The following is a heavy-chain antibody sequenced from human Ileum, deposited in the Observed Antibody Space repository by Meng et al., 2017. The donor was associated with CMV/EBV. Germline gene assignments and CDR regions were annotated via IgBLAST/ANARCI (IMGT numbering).Heavy chain of an antibody. CDR2: INPTEGDA. J-gene: IGHJ4*02. CDR3: TTSRAVHS. D-gene: IGHD3-10*01. V-gene: IGHV1-2*02. CDR1: GYTFTDYY. Sequence: QVQVVRSGAEVKEPGASVKVSCKASGYTFTDYYIHWVRQAPGQGLEWMGGINPTEGDANYAQKFRGRVTMTRERSITTVYMELNSLTSGDTAVYYCTTSRAVHSWGQGTLVTVFS.